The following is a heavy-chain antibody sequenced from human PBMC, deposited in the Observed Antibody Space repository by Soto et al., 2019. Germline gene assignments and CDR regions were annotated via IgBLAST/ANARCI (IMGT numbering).Heavy chain of an antibody. Sequence: QVQLVESGGGVVQPGRSLRLSCAASGFTFSSYGMHWVRQAPGKGLEWVAVISYDGSNKYYADSVKGRFTISGDNSKNTLYLQMNSLRAEDTAVYYCAKDQSGYNWNDAGLDYWGQGTLVTVSS. J-gene: IGHJ4*02. CDR2: ISYDGSNK. D-gene: IGHD1-20*01. CDR3: AKDQSGYNWNDAGLDY. CDR1: GFTFSSYG. V-gene: IGHV3-30*18.